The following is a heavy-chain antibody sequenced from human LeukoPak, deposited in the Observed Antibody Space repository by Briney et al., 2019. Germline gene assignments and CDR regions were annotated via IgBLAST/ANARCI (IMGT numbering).Heavy chain of an antibody. CDR1: GGSISSGGYS. Sequence: SETLSLTCAVSGGSISSGGYSWSWIRQPPGKGLEWIGYIYHSGSTYYNPSLKSRVTISVDRSKNQFSLKLSSVTAADTAVYYCARGLEPGGNYYYFDYWGQGTLVTVSS. J-gene: IGHJ4*02. CDR2: IYHSGST. CDR3: ARGLEPGGNYYYFDY. D-gene: IGHD4-23*01. V-gene: IGHV4-30-2*01.